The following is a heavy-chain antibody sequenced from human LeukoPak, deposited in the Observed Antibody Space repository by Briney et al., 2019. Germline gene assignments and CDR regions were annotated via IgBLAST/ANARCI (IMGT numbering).Heavy chain of an antibody. CDR3: ARDTSSGLSIGLDY. CDR1: GFSVSSNY. CDR2: IYSGGST. D-gene: IGHD6-19*01. Sequence: GGSLRLSCAASGFSVSSNYMSWVRQAPGKGLEWVSVIYSGGSTYYADSVKGRFTISRDNSKNTLYLQMNSLRAEDTAVYYCARDTSSGLSIGLDYWGQGTLVTVSS. J-gene: IGHJ4*02. V-gene: IGHV3-66*02.